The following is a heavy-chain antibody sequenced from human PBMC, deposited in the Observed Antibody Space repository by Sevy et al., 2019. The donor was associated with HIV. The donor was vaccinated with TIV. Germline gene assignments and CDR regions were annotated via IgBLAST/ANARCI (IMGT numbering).Heavy chain of an antibody. CDR2: ISASGAST. Sequence: GGCLRLSCAASGFTFSSYPMTWVRQAPGKGLEWVSGISASGASTYYADSVKGRFTISRDNSKNTLYLQINSLRAEDTAVYYCAKLSCSDSNCFSIDYWGQGTLVTVSS. D-gene: IGHD2-15*01. J-gene: IGHJ4*02. CDR3: AKLSCSDSNCFSIDY. V-gene: IGHV3-23*01. CDR1: GFTFSSYP.